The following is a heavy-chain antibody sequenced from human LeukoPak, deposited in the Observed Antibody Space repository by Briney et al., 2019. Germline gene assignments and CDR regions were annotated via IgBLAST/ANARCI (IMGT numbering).Heavy chain of an antibody. Sequence: GGSLRLSCAASGFTFSSYWMSWVRQAPGKGLEWVANIKQDGSEKYYVDSVKGRFTISRDNAKNSLYLQMNSLRAEDTAVYYCARDSSGPWGAFDIWGQGTMVTVSS. V-gene: IGHV3-7*01. CDR3: ARDSSGPWGAFDI. J-gene: IGHJ3*02. CDR2: IKQDGSEK. CDR1: GFTFSSYW. D-gene: IGHD3-22*01.